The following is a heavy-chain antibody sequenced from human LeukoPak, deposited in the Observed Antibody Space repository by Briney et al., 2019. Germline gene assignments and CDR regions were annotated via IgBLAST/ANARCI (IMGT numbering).Heavy chain of an antibody. CDR2: IIPILGIA. V-gene: IGHV1-69*04. J-gene: IGHJ4*02. Sequence: SVKVSCKASGGTFSSYAISWVRQAPGQGLEWMGRIIPILGIANYAQKFQGRVTITADKSTSTAYMELSSLSSEDTAVYYCARDLLFISGSYYDYWGQGTLVTVSS. CDR3: ARDLLFISGSYYDY. CDR1: GGTFSSYA. D-gene: IGHD1-26*01.